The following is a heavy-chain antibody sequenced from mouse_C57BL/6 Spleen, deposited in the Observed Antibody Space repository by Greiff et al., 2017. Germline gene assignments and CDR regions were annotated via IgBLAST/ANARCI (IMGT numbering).Heavy chain of an antibody. CDR3: ASGWDYGYAMDY. V-gene: IGHV1-50*01. D-gene: IGHD2-4*01. CDR1: GYTFTSYW. J-gene: IGHJ4*01. CDR2: IDPSDSYT. Sequence: VQLQQPGAELVKPGASVKLSCKASGYTFTSYWMQWVKQRPGQGLEWIGEIDPSDSYTNYNQKFKGKATLTVDTSSSTAYMQLSSLTSEDSAVYYCASGWDYGYAMDYWGQGTSVTVSS.